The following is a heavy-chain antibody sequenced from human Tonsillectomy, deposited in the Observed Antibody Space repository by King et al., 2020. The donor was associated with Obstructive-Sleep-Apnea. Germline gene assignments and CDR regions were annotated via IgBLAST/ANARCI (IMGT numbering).Heavy chain of an antibody. CDR1: GYTFSSAD. CDR3: ARGSSRSFDI. CDR2: RNTNSGNS. D-gene: IGHD6-13*01. J-gene: IGHJ4*02. V-gene: IGHV1-8*01. Sequence: QLVQSGAEVKKPGASVKVSFKASGYTFSSADINWVRQATGQGLEWWGWRNTNSGNSGYVQKFQGRVTMTRDPSISTAYLELKTLRSADTAVYYCARGSSRSFDIWGQGTLVTVSS.